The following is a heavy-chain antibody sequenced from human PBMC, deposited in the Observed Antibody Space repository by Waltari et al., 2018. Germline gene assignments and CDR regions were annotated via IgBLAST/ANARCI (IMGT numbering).Heavy chain of an antibody. D-gene: IGHD1-20*01. Sequence: QVQLQESGPGLVKPSETLSLTCTVSSVSINTSYWNWIRQPAGRGLEWIGRIYSGGRPNYNPSLKSRVTMSVDTSKSQLSLKLNSVTAADTAVYYCATDNNRQAFNIWGQGILVTVSS. CDR2: IYSGGRP. J-gene: IGHJ3*02. V-gene: IGHV4-4*07. CDR3: ATDNNRQAFNI. CDR1: SVSINTSY.